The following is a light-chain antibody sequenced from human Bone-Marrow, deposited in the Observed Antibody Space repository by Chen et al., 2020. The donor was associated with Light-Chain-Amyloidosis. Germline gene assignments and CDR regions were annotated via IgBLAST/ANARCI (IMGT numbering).Light chain of an antibody. CDR3: QVWDRSSDRPV. V-gene: IGLV3-21*02. CDR2: ESS. Sequence: YVLTQPSSVSLAPGQTATFVCGGTNTGSTSEHWYQQTPGQAPLLVVYESSDRPSGIPARLSGYNSGNTATLTISRVEAGDEADYYCQVWDRSSDRPVFGGGTKLTVL. J-gene: IGLJ3*02. CDR1: NTGSTS.